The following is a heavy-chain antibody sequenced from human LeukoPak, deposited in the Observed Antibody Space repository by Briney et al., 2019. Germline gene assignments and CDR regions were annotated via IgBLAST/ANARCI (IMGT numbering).Heavy chain of an antibody. CDR3: AKGVYPFCSGGTCYVDN. V-gene: IGHV3-23*01. D-gene: IGHD2-15*01. CDR2: ISGSGSNT. J-gene: IGHJ4*02. CDR1: GFTFSSYA. Sequence: GGSLRLSCAASGFTFSSYAMSWVRQAPGKGLEWVSAISGSGSNTYYADSVKGRFTISRDNSKNTLSLQMNSLRAEDTAVYYCAKGVYPFCSGGTCYVDNWGQGTLVTVSS.